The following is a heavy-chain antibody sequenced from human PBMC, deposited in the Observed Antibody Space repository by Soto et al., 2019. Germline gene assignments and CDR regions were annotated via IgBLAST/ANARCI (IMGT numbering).Heavy chain of an antibody. Sequence: SETLSLTCTVSGGSISSSSYYWGWIRQPPGKGLEWIGSIYYSGSTYYNPSLKSRVTISVDTSKNQFSLKLSSVTAADTAVYYGASRLYSGYDYRVYWGQGTLVTVSS. D-gene: IGHD5-12*01. CDR3: ASRLYSGYDYRVY. V-gene: IGHV4-39*01. CDR1: GGSISSSSYY. CDR2: IYYSGST. J-gene: IGHJ4*02.